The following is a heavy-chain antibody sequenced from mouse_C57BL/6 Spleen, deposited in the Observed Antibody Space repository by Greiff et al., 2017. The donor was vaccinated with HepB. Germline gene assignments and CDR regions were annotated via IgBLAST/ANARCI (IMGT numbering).Heavy chain of an antibody. CDR1: GYTFTSYW. CDR2: IDPSDSET. CDR3: ARFSAYYSNYYFDY. J-gene: IGHJ2*01. V-gene: IGHV1-52*01. D-gene: IGHD2-5*01. Sequence: QVQLQQPGAELERPGSSVKLSCKASGYTFTSYWMHWVKQRPIQGLEWIGNIDPSDSETHYNQKFKDKATLTVDKSSSTAYMQLSSLTSEDSAVYYCARFSAYYSNYYFDYWGQGTTLTVSS.